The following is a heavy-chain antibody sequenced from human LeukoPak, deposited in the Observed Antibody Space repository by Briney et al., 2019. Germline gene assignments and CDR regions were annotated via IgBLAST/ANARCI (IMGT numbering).Heavy chain of an antibody. D-gene: IGHD2-2*01. J-gene: IGHJ3*02. CDR3: ATQYCSSTSCLDVFNM. V-gene: IGHV4-31*03. Sequence: PSETLSLTCNVSGVSVSDGRYYGTWIRQHPGKGLEWVGYKYYSGSAKFKPSLKSRLTISIDTSKNQFSLQLSSVTAADTATYYCATQYCSSTSCLDVFNMWGQGTRVTVSS. CDR1: GVSVSDGRYY. CDR2: KYYSGSA.